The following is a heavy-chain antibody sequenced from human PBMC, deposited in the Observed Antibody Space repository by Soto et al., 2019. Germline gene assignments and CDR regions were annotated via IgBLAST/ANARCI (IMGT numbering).Heavy chain of an antibody. Sequence: ETLSLTCTVSGGSISSYYWSWIRQPPGKGLEWIGYIYYSGSTNYNPSLKSRVTISVDTSKNQFSLKLSSVTAADTAVYYCARDKQQLFDYWGQGTLVTVSS. J-gene: IGHJ4*02. D-gene: IGHD6-13*01. CDR3: ARDKQQLFDY. CDR2: IYYSGST. CDR1: GGSISSYY. V-gene: IGHV4-59*01.